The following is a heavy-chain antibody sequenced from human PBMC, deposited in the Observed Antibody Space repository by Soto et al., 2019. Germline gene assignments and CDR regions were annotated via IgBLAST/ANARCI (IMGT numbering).Heavy chain of an antibody. D-gene: IGHD2-15*01. Sequence: QITLKESGPTLVKPTQTLTLTCTFSGFSLSTSGVGVGWIRQPPGKALEWLALIYWDDDKRYSPSLKSRLTITKDTANTQVVLTMTNMDPVDTATYCRAHRLVGETPDYWGQGTLVTVSS. CDR3: AHRLVGETPDY. J-gene: IGHJ4*02. V-gene: IGHV2-5*02. CDR2: IYWDDDK. CDR1: GFSLSTSGVG.